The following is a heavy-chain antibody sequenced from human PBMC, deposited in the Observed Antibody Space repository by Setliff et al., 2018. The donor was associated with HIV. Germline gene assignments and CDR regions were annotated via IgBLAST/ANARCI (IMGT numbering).Heavy chain of an antibody. CDR3: AYSGRQLRGPYFDF. J-gene: IGHJ4*02. CDR1: GLSLSTSGVG. CDR2: IYWNNNE. Sequence: SGPTLVNPTQTLTLTCTFSGLSLSTSGVGVGWIRQSPGKALEWLAFIYWNNNEHYSTSLKNRLTVTKDTSKNRVVFTMTNMDPADTATYYCAYSGRQLRGPYFDFWGQGTPVTVSS. V-gene: IGHV2-5*01. D-gene: IGHD3-10*01.